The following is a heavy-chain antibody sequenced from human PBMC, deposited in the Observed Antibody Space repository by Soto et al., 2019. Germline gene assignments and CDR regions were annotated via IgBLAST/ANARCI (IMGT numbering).Heavy chain of an antibody. CDR3: AKDPNYADYGVLGYFQY. D-gene: IGHD4-17*01. J-gene: IGHJ1*01. V-gene: IGHV3-30*18. Sequence: QVQLVESGGGVVQPGRSLRLSCAASGFTFSRYGMHWVRQAPGKGLEWVAVISYDGSNKYYADSVKGRFTISRDNSKNTLYLQMNSLRAEDTAVYYCAKDPNYADYGVLGYFQYWGQGTLVIDSS. CDR1: GFTFSRYG. CDR2: ISYDGSNK.